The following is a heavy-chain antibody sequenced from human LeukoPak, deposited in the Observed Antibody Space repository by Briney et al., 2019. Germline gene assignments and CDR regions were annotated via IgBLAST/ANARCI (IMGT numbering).Heavy chain of an antibody. CDR2: IYRGGST. CDR3: CRDLGSYDSSGSSHWFDP. CDR1: GFSVSSNY. V-gene: IGHV3-66*02. J-gene: IGHJ5*02. Sequence: PGGSLRLSCAASGFSVSSNYMSWVCEGPRGGLWWGSVIYRGGSTYCADSVKGRFSISRENYKMTQHLRMNSLRAEDTAVDYSCRDLGSYDSSGSSHWFDPWGQGTLVTVSS. D-gene: IGHD3-22*01.